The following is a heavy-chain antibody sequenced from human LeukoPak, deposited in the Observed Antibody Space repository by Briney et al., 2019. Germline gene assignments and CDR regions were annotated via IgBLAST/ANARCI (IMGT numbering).Heavy chain of an antibody. CDR3: ARVGYYGSGAKRTYYYYMDV. V-gene: IGHV1-18*01. J-gene: IGHJ6*03. CDR1: GYTFTSYG. D-gene: IGHD3-10*01. Sequence: GASVKVSCKASGYTFTSYGISWVRQAPGQGLEWMGWISAYNGNTNYAQKLQGRVTMTTDTSTSTAYMELRSLRSDDTAVYYCARVGYYGSGAKRTYYYYMDVWGKGTTVTVSS. CDR2: ISAYNGNT.